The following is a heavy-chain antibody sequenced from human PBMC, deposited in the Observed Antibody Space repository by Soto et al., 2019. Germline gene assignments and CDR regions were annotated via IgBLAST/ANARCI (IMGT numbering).Heavy chain of an antibody. CDR2: IYYSGTT. CDR1: GYSISSSNW. CDR3: AKKENQSPIDY. J-gene: IGHJ4*02. V-gene: IGHV4-28*01. Sequence: SETLSLTCAVSGYSISSSNWWGWIRQPPGKGLEWIGYIYYSGTTYYNPSLKSRVTMSVDTSKNQFSLKLTSVTAVDTAVYYCAKKENQSPIDYWGQGNLVTGSS.